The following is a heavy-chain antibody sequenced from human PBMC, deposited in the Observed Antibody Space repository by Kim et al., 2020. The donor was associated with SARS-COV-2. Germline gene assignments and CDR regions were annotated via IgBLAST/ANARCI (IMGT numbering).Heavy chain of an antibody. CDR3: ARDPSSSHCELWRGYDMGAFYFDF. CDR1: GFTSSSYA. Sequence: GGSLRLSCAASGFTSSSYAMHWVRQAPGKGLEWVAVISYDGGTKYFADSVKGRCTISRDNSKNTLYLQMNSLGPEDTAVYYCARDPSSSHCELWRGYDMGAFYFDFWGQGTLVTVSS. J-gene: IGHJ4*02. V-gene: IGHV3-30-3*01. D-gene: IGHD3-3*01. CDR2: ISYDGGTK.